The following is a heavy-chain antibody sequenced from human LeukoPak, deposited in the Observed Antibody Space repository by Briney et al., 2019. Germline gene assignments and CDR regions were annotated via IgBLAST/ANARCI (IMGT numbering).Heavy chain of an antibody. J-gene: IGHJ4*02. CDR2: ISGSGGST. CDR1: GFTFSSYA. V-gene: IGHV3-23*01. CDR3: VSPKYSSAWFFDY. Sequence: GGSLRLSCAASGFTFSSYAMSWVRQAPGRGLGWVSAISGSGGSTYYADSVKGRFTISRDNSKNTLYLQMNSLRAEDTAVYYCVSPKYSSAWFFDYWGQGTLATVSS. D-gene: IGHD6-19*01.